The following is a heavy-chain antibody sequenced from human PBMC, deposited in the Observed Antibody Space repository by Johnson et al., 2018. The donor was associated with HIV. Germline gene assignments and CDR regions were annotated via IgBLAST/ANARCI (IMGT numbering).Heavy chain of an antibody. CDR2: VSYDGSSK. CDR3: ARVSLAYSYGYDAFDI. CDR1: GFTVSSNY. J-gene: IGHJ3*02. V-gene: IGHV3-30-3*01. D-gene: IGHD5-18*01. Sequence: VQLVESGGGLIQPGGSLRLSCAASGFTVSSNYMSWVRQAPGKGLEWVACVSYDGSSKYYADSVKGRFTISRDNSKNTLYLQMNSLRPKDTAVYFCARVSLAYSYGYDAFDIWGRGTMVTVSS.